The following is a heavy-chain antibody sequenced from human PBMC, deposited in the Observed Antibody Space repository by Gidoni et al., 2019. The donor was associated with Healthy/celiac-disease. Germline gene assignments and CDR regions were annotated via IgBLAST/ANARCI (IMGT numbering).Heavy chain of an antibody. CDR2: IYYSGST. CDR3: AGIWSSSSWYPFDY. V-gene: IGHV4-39*01. J-gene: IGHJ4*02. CDR1: GGSISSSSYY. D-gene: IGHD6-13*01. Sequence: QLQLQESGPGLVKPSETLSLTCTVSGGSISSSSYYWGWIRQPPGKGLEWIGSIYYSGSTSYNPSLKSRVTISVDTSKNQFSLKLSSVTAADTAVYYCAGIWSSSSWYPFDYWGQGTLVTVSS.